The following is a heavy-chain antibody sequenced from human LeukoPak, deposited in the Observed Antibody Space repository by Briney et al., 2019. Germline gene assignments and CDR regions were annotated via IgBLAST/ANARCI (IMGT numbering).Heavy chain of an antibody. CDR3: VRVLTVTFDS. D-gene: IGHD4-17*01. J-gene: IGHJ4*02. Sequence: GGSLRLSCAASAFTFRSYAMSWVRQAGGKGLEWVSAISGSGGSTYYADSVKGRFTISRDNSKNTLYLQMNSLRADDTAVYYCVRVLTVTFDSWGQGTLVTVSS. CDR1: AFTFRSYA. CDR2: ISGSGGST. V-gene: IGHV3-23*01.